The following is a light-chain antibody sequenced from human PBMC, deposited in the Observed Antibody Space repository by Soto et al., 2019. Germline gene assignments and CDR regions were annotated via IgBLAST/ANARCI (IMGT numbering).Light chain of an antibody. V-gene: IGKV3-15*01. J-gene: IGKJ1*01. CDR2: GES. CDR3: RQYFEWPTRT. Sequence: VLTQYPATLSASPGERATLSCWASEPIXTYLDWYQQKPGQAPRILISGESTRAAGISERFRGSGSGREFTLTISSLRSEYSAIYYCRQYFEWPTRTFGQGTKVDIK. CDR1: EPIXTY.